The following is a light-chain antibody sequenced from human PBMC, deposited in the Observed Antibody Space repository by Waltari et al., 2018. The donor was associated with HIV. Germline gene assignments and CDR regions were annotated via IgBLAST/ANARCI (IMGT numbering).Light chain of an antibody. J-gene: IGLJ2*01. CDR1: NIGS. V-gene: IGLV3-21*02. Sequence: SYVLTQPPSVSVAPGQTASIPCGGNNIGSVQWYQQKPGQAPVMVVYDNSGRPSGIPERFSCSNSGNTATLTISGVEAGDEADYYCQVWDSNADHLVVFGGGTKLTV. CDR3: QVWDSNADHLVV. CDR2: DNS.